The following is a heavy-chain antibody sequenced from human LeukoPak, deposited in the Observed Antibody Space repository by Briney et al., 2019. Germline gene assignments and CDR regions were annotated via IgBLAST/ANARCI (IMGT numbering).Heavy chain of an antibody. J-gene: IGHJ4*02. CDR2: ISPYNGNT. CDR1: GYTFINYG. Sequence: ASVKVSCKASGYTFINYGISWVRQAPGQGLEWMGWISPYNGNTNYAQKLQGRVTMTTDTSTRTAYMELRSLRSDDTAVYYCARRMEYYYGNSGYYFDYWGQGALVTVSS. D-gene: IGHD3-22*01. CDR3: ARRMEYYYGNSGYYFDY. V-gene: IGHV1-18*01.